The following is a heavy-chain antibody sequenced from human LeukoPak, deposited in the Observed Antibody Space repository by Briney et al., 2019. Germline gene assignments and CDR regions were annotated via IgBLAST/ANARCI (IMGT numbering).Heavy chain of an antibody. Sequence: GGSLRLSCAASGFTFSSYEMNWVRQAPGKGLEWVSYISSSGSTIYYADSVKGRFTISRDNAKNSLYLQMNSLRAEDTAVYYCARNDDYDYVWGSYRLNYFVYWGQGTLVTVSS. V-gene: IGHV3-48*03. J-gene: IGHJ4*02. CDR1: GFTFSSYE. CDR2: ISSSGSTI. D-gene: IGHD3-16*02. CDR3: ARNDDYDYVWGSYRLNYFVY.